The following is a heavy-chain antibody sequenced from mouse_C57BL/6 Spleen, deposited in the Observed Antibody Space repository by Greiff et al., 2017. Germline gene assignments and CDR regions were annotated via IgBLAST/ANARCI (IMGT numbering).Heavy chain of an antibody. D-gene: IGHD2-4*01. V-gene: IGHV1-7*01. Sequence: VQLQQSGAELAKPGASVKLSCKASGYTFTSYWMHWVKQRPGQGLEWIGYINPSSGSTKYNQKFKDKAKLTADKSSRTAYMQLRSLTYEDSAVYYCAMRYDYYYLDYWGQGTTLTVSS. CDR3: AMRYDYYYLDY. CDR2: INPSSGST. J-gene: IGHJ2*01. CDR1: GYTFTSYW.